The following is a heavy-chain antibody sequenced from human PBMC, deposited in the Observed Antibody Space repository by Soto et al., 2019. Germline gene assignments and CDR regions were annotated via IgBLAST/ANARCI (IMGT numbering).Heavy chain of an antibody. CDR1: GFTFSSYA. V-gene: IGHV3-30-3*01. CDR2: ISYDGSNK. Sequence: QVQLVESGGGVVQPGRSLRLSCAASGFTFSSYAMHWVRQAPGKGLEWAAVISYDGSNKYYADSVKGRFTISRDNSKNTVYLLMNSLRAEDTAVYYCARGDPIAVAGNYFDYWGQGTLVTVSS. D-gene: IGHD6-19*01. CDR3: ARGDPIAVAGNYFDY. J-gene: IGHJ4*02.